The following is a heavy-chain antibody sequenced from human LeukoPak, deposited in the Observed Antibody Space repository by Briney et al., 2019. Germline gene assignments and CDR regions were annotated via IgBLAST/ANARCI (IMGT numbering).Heavy chain of an antibody. Sequence: GASVKVSCNVSGYTLTELSMHWVRQPPGKGLEWMVGFDPEDGETIYAQKFQGRVTMTEDTTTNTAYMELRSMRSEDTAVYYCARGEIDYGDYFDYWGQRTLVTVSS. D-gene: IGHD4-17*01. CDR2: FDPEDGET. V-gene: IGHV1-24*01. CDR1: GYTLTELS. CDR3: ARGEIDYGDYFDY. J-gene: IGHJ4*02.